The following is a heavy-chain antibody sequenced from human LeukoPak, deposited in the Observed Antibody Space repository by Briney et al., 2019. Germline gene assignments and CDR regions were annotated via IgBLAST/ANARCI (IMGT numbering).Heavy chain of an antibody. D-gene: IGHD3-10*01. V-gene: IGHV3-23*01. CDR2: ISGSGAGT. J-gene: IGHJ4*02. CDR1: GCTFSTYA. CDR3: TKNYGSGSFDY. Sequence: GGSLRLSCAASGCTFSTYAMTWVRQAPGKGLEWVSAISGSGAGTYYADSVKGRFTLSRDNSKSTLYLQMNSLRVEDTAVYYCTKNYGSGSFDYWGQGTLVTVSS.